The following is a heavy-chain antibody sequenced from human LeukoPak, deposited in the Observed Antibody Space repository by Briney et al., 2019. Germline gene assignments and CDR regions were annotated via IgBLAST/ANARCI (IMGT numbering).Heavy chain of an antibody. Sequence: AAVKVSCKASGYTFTRYYMHWVGQAPGQTLEGMGWVNPNRGGTNYAPQCQDRVTMIKNTTIIPAYMDLRRMRSDATAVYYCARDKAYTWTYYYDSSGHKTAYWGKGTLVTVSS. CDR1: GYTFTRYY. V-gene: IGHV1-2*02. J-gene: IGHJ1*01. CDR2: VNPNRGGT. CDR3: ARDKAYTWTYYYDSSGHKTAY. D-gene: IGHD3-22*01.